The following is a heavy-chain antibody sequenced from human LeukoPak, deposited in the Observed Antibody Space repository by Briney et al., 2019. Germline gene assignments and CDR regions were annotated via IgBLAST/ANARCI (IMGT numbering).Heavy chain of an antibody. CDR3: ATQGYDALDS. CDR2: FDPEDGET. J-gene: IGHJ4*02. D-gene: IGHD3-3*01. V-gene: IGHV1-24*01. Sequence: GASVKVSCKVFGDSLIELAMHWVRQAPGKGLEWMGGFDPEDGETMYAQPFQGRVTMTEDTSTDTAYMEFNSLRSEDTAIHYCATQGYDALDSWGQGTLVTVSS. CDR1: GDSLIELA.